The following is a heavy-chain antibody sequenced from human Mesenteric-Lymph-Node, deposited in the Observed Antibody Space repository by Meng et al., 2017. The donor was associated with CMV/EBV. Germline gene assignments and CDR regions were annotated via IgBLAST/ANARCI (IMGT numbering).Heavy chain of an antibody. CDR2: INHSGST. CDR3: ARGSSYDILTGYFDY. D-gene: IGHD3-9*01. Sequence: VQLHQWGAGLLKPSETLSVTCAVYGGSFSGYYWNWIRQSPEKGLEWIGEINHSGSTTYNPSFTSRIIISVDTSTNQISLNMGSVTAADTAVYYCARGSSYDILTGYFDYWGQGALVTVSS. CDR1: GGSFSGYY. J-gene: IGHJ4*02. V-gene: IGHV4-34*01.